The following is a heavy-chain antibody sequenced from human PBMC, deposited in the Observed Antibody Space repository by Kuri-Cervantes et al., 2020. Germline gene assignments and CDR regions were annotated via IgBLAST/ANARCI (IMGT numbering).Heavy chain of an antibody. V-gene: IGHV4-31*02. CDR3: ARVSKLRDYFDY. Sequence: SCTVSGGSISSGGYYWSWIRQHPGKGLEWIGYIYYSGSTYYNPSLKSRVTISVDTSKNQFSLKLSSVTAADTAVYYCARVSKLRDYFDYWGQGTLVTVSS. D-gene: IGHD1-14*01. CDR2: IYYSGST. J-gene: IGHJ4*02. CDR1: GGSISSGGYY.